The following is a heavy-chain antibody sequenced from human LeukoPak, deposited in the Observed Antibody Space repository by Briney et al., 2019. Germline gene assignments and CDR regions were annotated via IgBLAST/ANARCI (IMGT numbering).Heavy chain of an antibody. Sequence: PGGSLRLSCATSGFAFSSYAMSWVRQAPGQGLEWVSGISTTGADTYYADSVKGRLTVSRDNFKNTLYLQMNSPRAEDTAIYYCAKVAAGTLIDVWGQGTTVIVSS. D-gene: IGHD1/OR15-1a*01. V-gene: IGHV3-23*01. CDR3: AKVAAGTLIDV. CDR1: GFAFSSYA. J-gene: IGHJ6*02. CDR2: ISTTGADT.